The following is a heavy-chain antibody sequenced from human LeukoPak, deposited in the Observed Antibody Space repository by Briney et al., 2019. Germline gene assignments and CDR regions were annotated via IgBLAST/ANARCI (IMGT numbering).Heavy chain of an antibody. J-gene: IGHJ4*02. CDR3: ARDPTAGGSGNFLDY. V-gene: IGHV1-69*05. CDR2: IIPIFGST. Sequence: SVKVSCXTSGGTFSIYAISWVRQAHGQGLEWMGRIIPIFGSTNYAQKFQGRVTITTDESTSTAYMELSSLRSEDTAVYYCARDPTAGGSGNFLDYWGQGTLVTVSS. D-gene: IGHD3-10*01. CDR1: GGTFSIYA.